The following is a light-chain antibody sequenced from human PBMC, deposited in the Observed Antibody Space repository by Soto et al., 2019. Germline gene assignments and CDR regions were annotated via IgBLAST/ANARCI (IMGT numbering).Light chain of an antibody. V-gene: IGKV1-5*03. CDR2: QAS. CDR3: QQRSNWPLLT. J-gene: IGKJ4*01. CDR1: QSINTW. Sequence: DIQMTQSPSALSASVGDRVTITCRASQSINTWLAWYQQKPGKAPKLLIYQASSLENGVPSRFSGSGSGTDFTLTISSLEPEDFAVYYCQQRSNWPLLTFGGGTKVDIK.